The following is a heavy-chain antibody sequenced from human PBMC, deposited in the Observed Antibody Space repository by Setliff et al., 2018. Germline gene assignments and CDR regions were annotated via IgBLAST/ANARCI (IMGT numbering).Heavy chain of an antibody. CDR2: TRNKANSYTT. D-gene: IGHD3-9*01. V-gene: IGHV3-72*01. J-gene: IGHJ6*03. Sequence: LSLTCAVSGYSISSGYYWGWIRQPPGKGLEWVGRTRNKANSYTTEYAASVEGRFTISRDDSKNSLYLQMNSLKTEDTAVYYCVYFDWSLNDYYYYYMDVWGKGTTVTVS. CDR3: VYFDWSLNDYYYYYMDV. CDR1: GYSISSGYY.